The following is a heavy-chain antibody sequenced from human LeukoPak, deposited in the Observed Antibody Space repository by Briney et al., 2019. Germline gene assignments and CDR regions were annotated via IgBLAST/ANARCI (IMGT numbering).Heavy chain of an antibody. J-gene: IGHJ5*02. CDR2: IYYSGST. D-gene: IGHD2-15*01. V-gene: IGHV4-31*03. CDR3: AREVVYSRWFDP. CDR1: GGSISSGGYY. Sequence: SETLSLTCTVSGGSISSGGYYWSWIRQHPGKGLEWIGYIYYSGSTYYNPSLKSRVTISVDTSKYQFSLKLSSVTAADTAVYYCAREVVYSRWFDPWGQGTLVTVSS.